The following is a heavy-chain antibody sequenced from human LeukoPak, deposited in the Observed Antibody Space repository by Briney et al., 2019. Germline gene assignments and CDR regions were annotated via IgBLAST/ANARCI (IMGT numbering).Heavy chain of an antibody. D-gene: IGHD6-6*01. V-gene: IGHV3-23*01. J-gene: IGHJ4*02. CDR3: ARQYPYSSSPTVDY. CDR1: GFTFSGFA. Sequence: GGSLRLSCAASGFTFSGFAMSWIRQAPGKGLEWVSSISRSGESTFYADSVKGRFTISRDNAKNSLYLQMNSLRAEDTAVYYCARQYPYSSSPTVDYWGQGTLVTVSS. CDR2: ISRSGEST.